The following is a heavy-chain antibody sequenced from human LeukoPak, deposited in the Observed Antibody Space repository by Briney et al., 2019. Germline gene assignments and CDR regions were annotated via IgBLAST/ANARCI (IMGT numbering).Heavy chain of an antibody. CDR1: GGSISSYH. D-gene: IGHD6-13*01. J-gene: IGHJ5*02. V-gene: IGHV4-59*01. Sequence: SETLSLTCTVSGGSISSYHWSWIRQPPGKGLEWIGYIYYSGSTNYNPSLKSRVTISVDTSKNQFSLKLSSVTAADTAVYYCARDLIAAAGDNWFDPWGQGTLVTVSS. CDR3: ARDLIAAAGDNWFDP. CDR2: IYYSGST.